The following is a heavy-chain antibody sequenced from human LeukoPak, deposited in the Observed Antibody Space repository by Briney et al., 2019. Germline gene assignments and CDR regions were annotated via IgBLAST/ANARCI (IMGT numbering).Heavy chain of an antibody. CDR2: ISSSGSTI. V-gene: IGHV3-48*03. Sequence: PGGSLRLSCAASGFSFSTYDMNWVRQAPGKGLEWVSYISSSGSTIYYADSVKGRFTISRDNAKNSLYLQMNSLRAEDTAVYYCARRPYYYDSLDYWGQGTLVTVSS. D-gene: IGHD3-22*01. CDR3: ARRPYYYDSLDY. J-gene: IGHJ4*02. CDR1: GFSFSTYD.